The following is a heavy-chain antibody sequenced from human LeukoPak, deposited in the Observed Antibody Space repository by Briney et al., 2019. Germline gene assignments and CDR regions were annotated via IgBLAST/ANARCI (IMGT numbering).Heavy chain of an antibody. J-gene: IGHJ6*02. Sequence: GGSLRLSCAASVFTFSSYSMNWVRQAPGKGLEWISSISSSSSYIYYADSVKGRFTISRDNAKNSLYLQMNSLRAEDTAVYYCARDGYDILTGYPYYGMDVWGQGTTVTVSS. CDR3: ARDGYDILTGYPYYGMDV. CDR1: VFTFSSYS. V-gene: IGHV3-21*01. CDR2: ISSSSSYI. D-gene: IGHD3-9*01.